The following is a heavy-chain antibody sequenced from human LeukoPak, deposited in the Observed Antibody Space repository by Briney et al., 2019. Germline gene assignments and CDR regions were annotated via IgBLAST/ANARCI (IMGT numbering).Heavy chain of an antibody. J-gene: IGHJ4*02. D-gene: IGHD5-18*01. CDR3: AKLGYSHPKGSFDY. CDR2: ISGSGGST. CDR1: GFTSSSYA. Sequence: GGSLRLSCAASGFTSSSYAMSCVRQAPGEGLWWVSAISGSGGSTSYADSVKGRFTISRDNSKNTLYLQMNSLRAEDTAVYYCAKLGYSHPKGSFDYWGQGTLVTVSS. V-gene: IGHV3-23*01.